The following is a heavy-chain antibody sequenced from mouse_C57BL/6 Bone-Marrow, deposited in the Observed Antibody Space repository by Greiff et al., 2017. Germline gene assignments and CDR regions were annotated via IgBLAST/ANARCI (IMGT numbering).Heavy chain of an antibody. CDR3: ARGYYYCSPGAY. CDR2: IYPRSGNT. D-gene: IGHD1-1*01. Sequence: VNVVESGAELARPGASVKLSCKASGYTFTSYGISWVKQRTGQGLEWIGEIYPRSGNTYYNEKFKGKATLTADQSSSPAYLELRSLTSEDAAVYFCARGYYYCSPGAYWGQGTLVTVSA. J-gene: IGHJ3*01. V-gene: IGHV1-81*01. CDR1: GYTFTSYG.